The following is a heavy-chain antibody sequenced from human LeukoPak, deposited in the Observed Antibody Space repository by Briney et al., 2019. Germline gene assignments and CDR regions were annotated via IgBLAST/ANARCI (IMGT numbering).Heavy chain of an antibody. D-gene: IGHD6-19*01. J-gene: IGHJ5*02. CDR2: INSDGSST. V-gene: IGHV3-74*01. Sequence: PGGSLRLSCAASGFTFSSHWMHWVRQAPGKGLVWVSRINSDGSSTSYVDSVAGRFTISRDNAKNSLSLQMNSLRAEDTAVYYCAKGYSNGYGAWGQGTLVTVSS. CDR3: AKGYSNGYGA. CDR1: GFTFSSHW.